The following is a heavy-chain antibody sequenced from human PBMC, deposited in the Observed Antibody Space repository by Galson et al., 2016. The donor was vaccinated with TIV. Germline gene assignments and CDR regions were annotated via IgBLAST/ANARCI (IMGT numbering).Heavy chain of an antibody. CDR2: FDPEDGDA. CDR1: EYTLPELS. CDR3: ATVPKGGERWLAPFDY. V-gene: IGHV1-24*01. D-gene: IGHD6-19*01. Sequence: SVKVSCKVSEYTLPELSMHWVRQAPGKGLEWVGGFDPEDGDAIYAQKFQGRVTITRGTSTDTGYMELSSLRSDDTAVFYCATVPKGGERWLAPFDYWGQGTLVTVSS. J-gene: IGHJ4*02.